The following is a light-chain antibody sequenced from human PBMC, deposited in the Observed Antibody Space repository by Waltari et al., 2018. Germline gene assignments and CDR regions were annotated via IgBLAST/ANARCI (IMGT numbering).Light chain of an antibody. J-gene: IGKJ1*01. CDR1: QGISTY. CDR3: LQYNSNLWT. V-gene: IGKV1-17*01. Sequence: DIQMTQSPSSLSASAGDRVTITCRASQGISTYLNWYQKKPGKAPQRLIYAASTLESGAPPRFSGSGSGTDFTLTISSLQPEDFATYYCLQYNSNLWTFGQGTKVEIK. CDR2: AAS.